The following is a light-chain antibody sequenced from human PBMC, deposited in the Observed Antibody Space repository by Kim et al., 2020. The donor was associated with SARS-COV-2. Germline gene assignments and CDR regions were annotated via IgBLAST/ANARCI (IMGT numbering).Light chain of an antibody. CDR1: SSDVGGYNY. J-gene: IGLJ1*01. Sequence: QSALTQPPSAPGSPGQSVTISCTGTSSDVGGYNYVSWYQQHPGKALKLMIYEVSKRPSGVPDRFSGSKSGNTASLTVSGLQAEDEADYYCSSYAGSNNVFGTGTKVTVL. CDR2: EVS. CDR3: SSYAGSNNV. V-gene: IGLV2-8*01.